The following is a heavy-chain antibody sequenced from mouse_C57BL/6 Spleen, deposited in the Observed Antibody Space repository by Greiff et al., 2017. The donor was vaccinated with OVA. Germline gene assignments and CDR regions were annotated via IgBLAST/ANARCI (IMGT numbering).Heavy chain of an antibody. CDR3: ARWGCGSSAFDY. J-gene: IGHJ2*01. CDR2: IDPSDSYT. V-gene: IGHV1-50*01. D-gene: IGHD1-1*01. Sequence: QVQLQQPGAELVKPGASVKLSCKASGYTFTSYWMQWVKQRPGQGLEWIGEIDPSDSYTNYNQKFKGKATLTVDTSSSTAYMQRSSLTSEDSAVDYCARWGCGSSAFDYWGQGTTLTVSS. CDR1: GYTFTSYW.